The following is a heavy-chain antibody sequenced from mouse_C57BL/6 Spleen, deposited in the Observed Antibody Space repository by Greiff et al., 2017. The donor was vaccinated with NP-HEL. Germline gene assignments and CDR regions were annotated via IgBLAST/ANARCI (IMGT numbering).Heavy chain of an antibody. V-gene: IGHV8-12*01. CDR1: GFSLSTSGMG. CDR2: IYWDDDK. D-gene: IGHD2-3*01. Sequence: VKLMESGPGILQSSQTLSLTCSFSGFSLSTSGMGVSWIRQPSGKGLEWLAHIYWDDDKRYNPSLKSRLTISKETSRNQVFLKITSVDTADTATYYCARREGYYYYYAMDYWGQGTSVTVSS. J-gene: IGHJ4*01. CDR3: ARREGYYYYYAMDY.